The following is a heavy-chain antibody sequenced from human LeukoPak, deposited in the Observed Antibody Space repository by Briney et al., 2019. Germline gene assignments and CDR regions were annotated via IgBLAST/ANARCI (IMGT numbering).Heavy chain of an antibody. CDR1: GYTFTGYY. CDR2: INPNSGGT. D-gene: IGHD3-3*01. Sequence: GASVEVSCKASGYTFTGYYMHWVRQAPGQGLEWMGWINPNSGGTSYAQKFQGRVTMTRDTSISTAYMELSRLRSDDTAVYYCARVPLRFLEDYFDYWGQGTLVTVSS. V-gene: IGHV1-2*02. CDR3: ARVPLRFLEDYFDY. J-gene: IGHJ4*02.